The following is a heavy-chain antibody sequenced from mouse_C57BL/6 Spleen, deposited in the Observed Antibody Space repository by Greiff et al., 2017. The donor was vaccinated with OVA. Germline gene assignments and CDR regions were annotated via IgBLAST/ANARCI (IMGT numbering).Heavy chain of an antibody. CDR3: TTPNFDN. CDR1: GFNIKDDY. Sequence: EVMLVESGAELVRPGASVKLSCTASGFNIKDDYMHWVKQRPEQGLEWIGWIDPENGDTEYASKFQGKATITADTSSNTAYLQLSSLTSEDTAVYYCTTPNFDNWGQGTTLTVSS. J-gene: IGHJ2*01. V-gene: IGHV14-4*01. CDR2: IDPENGDT.